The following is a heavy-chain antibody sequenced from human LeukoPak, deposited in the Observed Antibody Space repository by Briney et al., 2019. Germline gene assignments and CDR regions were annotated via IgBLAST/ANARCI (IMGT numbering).Heavy chain of an antibody. CDR2: IYYSGST. J-gene: IGHJ6*02. CDR3: ASNYYYYYGMDV. Sequence: SETLSLTCTVSGGSISSYYWSWIRQPPGKGLEWVGYIYYSGSTNYNPSLKSRVTMSVDTSKNQFSLKLSSVTAADTAVYYCASNYYYYYGMDVWGQGTTVTVSS. CDR1: GGSISSYY. V-gene: IGHV4-59*12.